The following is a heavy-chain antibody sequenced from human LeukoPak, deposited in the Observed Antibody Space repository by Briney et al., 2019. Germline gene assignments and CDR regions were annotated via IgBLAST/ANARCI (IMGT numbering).Heavy chain of an antibody. D-gene: IGHD6-13*01. CDR2: IKQDGSEK. J-gene: IGHJ4*02. Sequence: GGSLRLSCAGSGFMLSSYWMSWVRQAPGKGLEWVANIKQDGSEKYYVDSVKGRFTISRDNAKNSLYLQMNSLRAEDTAVYYCAKDAGYSSSLDYWGQGTLVTVSS. CDR1: GFMLSSYW. V-gene: IGHV3-7*01. CDR3: AKDAGYSSSLDY.